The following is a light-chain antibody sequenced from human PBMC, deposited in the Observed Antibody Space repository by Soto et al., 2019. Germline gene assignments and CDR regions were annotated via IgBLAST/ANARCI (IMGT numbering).Light chain of an antibody. Sequence: DIQMTQSPSTLSAAVGDRVTITCRASQSISSWLAWYQQQPGKAPKLLIYKASSLQSGVPSRFSGSVSGTEFTLTISSLQPDDFATYYCQQYNSWPLTFGGGTKVEIK. J-gene: IGKJ4*01. CDR1: QSISSW. V-gene: IGKV1-5*03. CDR2: KAS. CDR3: QQYNSWPLT.